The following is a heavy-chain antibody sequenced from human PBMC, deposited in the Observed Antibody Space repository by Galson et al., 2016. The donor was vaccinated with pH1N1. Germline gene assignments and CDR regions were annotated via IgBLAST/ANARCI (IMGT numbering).Heavy chain of an antibody. Sequence: SVKVSCKAFGGTFNKYAISWIRQAPGQGLEWMGGIIPIFRTTNYVQKFQGRVTLTADEFTSTAYMALSSLRAEDTAVYYCARGDGITNHNYYGMDVWGQGTTVTVSS. CDR3: ARGDGITNHNYYGMDV. D-gene: IGHD1-26*01. J-gene: IGHJ6*02. CDR1: GGTFNKYA. CDR2: IIPIFRTT. V-gene: IGHV1-69*13.